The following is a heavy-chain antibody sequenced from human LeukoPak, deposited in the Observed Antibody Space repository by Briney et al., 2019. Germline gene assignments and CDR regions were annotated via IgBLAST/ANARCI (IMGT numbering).Heavy chain of an antibody. CDR2: INPNSGGT. D-gene: IGHD6-13*01. CDR3: ARATKQSSSSWSTQGY. J-gene: IGHJ4*02. CDR1: GYTFTGYY. V-gene: IGHV1-2*02. Sequence: GASVKVSCKASGYTFTGYYMHWVRQAPGQGLEWMGWINPNSGGTNYAQKFQGRVTMTRDTSISTAYMELSRLRSDDTAVYYCARATKQSSSSWSTQGYWGQGTLVTVSS.